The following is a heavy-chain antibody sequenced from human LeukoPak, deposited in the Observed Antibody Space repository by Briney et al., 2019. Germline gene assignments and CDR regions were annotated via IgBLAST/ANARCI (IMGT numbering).Heavy chain of an antibody. J-gene: IGHJ6*02. V-gene: IGHV3-11*01. CDR3: AKDAGDYYDSSGYFFWYYYYGMDV. Sequence: GGSLRLSCAASGFTFSDYYMSWIRQAPGKGLEWVSYISSSGSTIYYADSVKGRFTISRDNAKNSLYLQMNSLRAEDTAVYYCAKDAGDYYDSSGYFFWYYYYGMDVWGQGTTVTVSS. CDR1: GFTFSDYY. D-gene: IGHD3-22*01. CDR2: ISSSGSTI.